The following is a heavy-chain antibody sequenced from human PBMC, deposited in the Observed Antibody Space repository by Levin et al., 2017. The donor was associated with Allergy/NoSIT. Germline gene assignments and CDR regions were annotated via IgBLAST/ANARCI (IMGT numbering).Heavy chain of an antibody. D-gene: IGHD5-18*01. CDR2: INPNSGGT. Sequence: ASVKVSCKTSGYTFIAYYMHWVRQVPGQGLEWMGWINPNSGGTKYEQNFQGRVTMTRDTSIRTAYMELSRLTSDDTAMYYCARDVDTSRKDAFDIWGHGTMVSVSS. J-gene: IGHJ3*02. CDR3: ARDVDTSRKDAFDI. CDR1: GYTFIAYY. V-gene: IGHV1-2*02.